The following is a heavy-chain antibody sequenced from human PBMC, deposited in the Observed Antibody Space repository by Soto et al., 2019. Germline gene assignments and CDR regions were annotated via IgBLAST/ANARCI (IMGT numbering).Heavy chain of an antibody. J-gene: IGHJ4*02. CDR1: GFMFSSSA. CDR3: AKEGTGSRGPFVDY. V-gene: IGHV3-23*01. Sequence: AGGSLRLSCAVSGFMFSSSAMSWVRQAPGQGLEWVSAVSGSGDKTWYADSVKGRFTISRDNSRNSLYLQMNSLRPEDTAVYYCAKEGTGSRGPFVDYWGQGTLVTVSS. CDR2: VSGSGDKT. D-gene: IGHD1-1*01.